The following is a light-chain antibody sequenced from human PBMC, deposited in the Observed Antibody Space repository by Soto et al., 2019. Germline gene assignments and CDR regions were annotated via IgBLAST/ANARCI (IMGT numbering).Light chain of an antibody. CDR1: QSISSW. J-gene: IGKJ5*01. CDR3: QQYTSYYT. V-gene: IGKV1-5*03. CDR2: KAS. Sequence: DIQMTQSPSTLSASVGDRVTITCRASQSISSWLAWYQQKPGKAPKLLIYKASSLESGVPSRFSGSGSGADFTLTISSLQPEDFGTYYCQQYTSYYTFGQGTRLEIK.